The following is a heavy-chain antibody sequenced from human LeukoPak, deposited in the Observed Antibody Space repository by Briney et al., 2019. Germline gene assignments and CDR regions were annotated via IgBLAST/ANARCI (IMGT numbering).Heavy chain of an antibody. CDR2: IYHSGST. V-gene: IGHV4-34*01. J-gene: IGHJ4*02. CDR1: GGSFGGYC. CDR3: ARDRASPY. Sequence: SETLSLTCAVYGGSFGGYCWSWIRQPPGKGLEWIGEIYHSGSTNYNPSLKSRVTISVDESKNQFSLKLSSVTAADTAVYYCARDRASPYWGQGTLVTVSS.